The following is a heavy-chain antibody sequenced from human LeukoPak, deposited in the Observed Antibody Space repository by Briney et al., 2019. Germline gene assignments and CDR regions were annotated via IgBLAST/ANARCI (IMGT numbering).Heavy chain of an antibody. Sequence: QPGRSLRLSCAASGFTFSSYAMHWVRQAPGKGLEWVAFIRYDGSNKYYADSVKGRFTISRDNSKNTLYLQMNSLRAEDTAVYYCAKDGESYDSSGYYSFDYWGQGTLVTVSS. CDR3: AKDGESYDSSGYYSFDY. D-gene: IGHD3-22*01. CDR2: IRYDGSNK. V-gene: IGHV3-30*02. CDR1: GFTFSSYA. J-gene: IGHJ4*02.